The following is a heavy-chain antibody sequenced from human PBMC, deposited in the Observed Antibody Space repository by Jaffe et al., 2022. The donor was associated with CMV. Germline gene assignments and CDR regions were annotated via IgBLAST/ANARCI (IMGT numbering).Heavy chain of an antibody. J-gene: IGHJ4*02. Sequence: QVQLVESGGGVVQPGRSLRLSCAASGFTFSSYGMHWVRQAPGKGLEWVAVIWYDGSNKYYADSVKGRFTISRDNSKNTLYLQMNSLRAEDTAVYYCARDGRYCSGGSCYLTAFDYWGQGTLVTVSS. D-gene: IGHD2-15*01. CDR1: GFTFSSYG. CDR2: IWYDGSNK. V-gene: IGHV3-33*01. CDR3: ARDGRYCSGGSCYLTAFDY.